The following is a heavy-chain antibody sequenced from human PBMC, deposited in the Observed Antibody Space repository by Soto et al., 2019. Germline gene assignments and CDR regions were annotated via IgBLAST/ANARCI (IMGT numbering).Heavy chain of an antibody. D-gene: IGHD6-6*01. CDR1: GFNFSSHG. Sequence: EAQLLESGGDWAQPGGSLRLSCAASGFNFSSHGMSWVRQAPGKGLEWIAGLSRGGGTTYYADSVKGRFTISRDNSKNTLDLIMNSLKVEDTALYYCAKDGQYRTDGFDVWGQGTMVTVSS. V-gene: IGHV3-23*01. J-gene: IGHJ3*01. CDR2: LSRGGGTT. CDR3: AKDGQYRTDGFDV.